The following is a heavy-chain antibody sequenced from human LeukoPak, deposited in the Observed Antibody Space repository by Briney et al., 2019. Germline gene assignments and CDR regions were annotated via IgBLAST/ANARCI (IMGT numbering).Heavy chain of an antibody. Sequence: GGSLRLSCAASGFTFSSYWMSWARQAPGKGLEWVANIKQDGSEKYYVDSVKGRFTISRDNAKSSLYLQMNSLRAEDTAVYYCARDRAWGGGVGYFDYWGQGTLVTVSS. J-gene: IGHJ4*02. CDR1: GFTFSSYW. V-gene: IGHV3-7*01. CDR2: IKQDGSEK. CDR3: ARDRAWGGGVGYFDY. D-gene: IGHD2-8*02.